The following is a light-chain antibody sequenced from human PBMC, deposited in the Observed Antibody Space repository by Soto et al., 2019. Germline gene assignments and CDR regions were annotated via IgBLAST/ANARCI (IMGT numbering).Light chain of an antibody. V-gene: IGKV2-28*01. Sequence: DLVMTQSPLSLPVTPGEPASISCRSSQSLLHSNGYNYLDWYLQKPGQSPQLLIYLGSNRASGVPYRFSGSGSGTDFTLKISRVEAEDVGVYYCMQPLQSWTVGQGTKVEIK. CDR3: MQPLQSWT. CDR2: LGS. J-gene: IGKJ1*01. CDR1: QSLLHSNGYNY.